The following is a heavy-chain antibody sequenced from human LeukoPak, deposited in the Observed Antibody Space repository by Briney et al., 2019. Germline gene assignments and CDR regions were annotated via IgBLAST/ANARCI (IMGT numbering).Heavy chain of an antibody. V-gene: IGHV1-2*02. Sequence: GASVKVSCKASGYTFTGYYMHWVRQAPGQGLEWMGWINPNSGGTNYAQKFQGRVTMTRDTSISTAYMELSRLRSDDTAVYYCARDRWAVAGPMHAFDIWGQGTMVTVSS. J-gene: IGHJ3*02. CDR2: INPNSGGT. CDR1: GYTFTGYY. CDR3: ARDRWAVAGPMHAFDI. D-gene: IGHD6-19*01.